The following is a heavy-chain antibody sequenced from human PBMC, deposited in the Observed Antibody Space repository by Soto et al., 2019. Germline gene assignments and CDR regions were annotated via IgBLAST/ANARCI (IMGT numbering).Heavy chain of an antibody. CDR2: IGTAGDT. J-gene: IGHJ6*03. CDR1: GFTFSSYD. D-gene: IGHD3-9*01. Sequence: GGSLRLSCAASGFTFSSYDMHWVRQATGKGLEWVSAIGTAGDTYYPGSVKGRFTISRENAKNSLYLQMNSLRAGDTAVYYCARAIRYFDWLSNYYHVEDWGKGTTVTVPS. V-gene: IGHV3-13*01. CDR3: ARAIRYFDWLSNYYHVED.